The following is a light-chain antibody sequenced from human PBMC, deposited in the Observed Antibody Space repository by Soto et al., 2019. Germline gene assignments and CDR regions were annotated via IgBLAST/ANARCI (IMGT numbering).Light chain of an antibody. Sequence: DVVMTQSPLSLPVTLGQPASISCRSSQSLVHSDGNTYLEWFQQRPGQSPRRLIYKVSNRDSGVPDRFSGSGSVTDFTLEISRMEAEDVGVYYCLQATQWPWTFGQGTKV. J-gene: IGKJ1*01. CDR3: LQATQWPWT. V-gene: IGKV2-30*02. CDR1: QSLVHSDGNTY. CDR2: KVS.